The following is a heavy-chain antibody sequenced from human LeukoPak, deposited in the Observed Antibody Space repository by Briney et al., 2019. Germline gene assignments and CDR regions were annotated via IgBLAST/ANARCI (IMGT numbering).Heavy chain of an antibody. CDR3: ARDLPHYYGSGSFEAFDL. Sequence: VGSLRLSCAASGFIVSSNYMSWVRQAPGKGLEWASVIYSGGTTYSADSVKGRFTISRDTSKNTLYLQMNSLRAEDTAVYYCARDLPHYYGSGSFEAFDLWGQGTMVIVSS. J-gene: IGHJ3*01. CDR1: GFIVSSNY. V-gene: IGHV3-53*01. CDR2: IYSGGTT. D-gene: IGHD3-10*01.